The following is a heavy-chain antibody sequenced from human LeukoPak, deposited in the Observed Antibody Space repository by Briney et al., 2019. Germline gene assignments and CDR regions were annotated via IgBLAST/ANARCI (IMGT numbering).Heavy chain of an antibody. CDR3: AKDSRGSGSRYYGMDV. D-gene: IGHD3-10*01. J-gene: IGHJ6*02. CDR2: ISWSSGSI. V-gene: IGHV3-9*01. Sequence: GTSLRLSCAASGFSFADYVMHWVPQAPGKSLEWVSGISWSSGSIGYADAVKARFTTSRDNAKNSLYLQMNSLRTEDPALHYCAKDSRGSGSRYYGMDVWGQGTTVSVSS. CDR1: GFSFADYV.